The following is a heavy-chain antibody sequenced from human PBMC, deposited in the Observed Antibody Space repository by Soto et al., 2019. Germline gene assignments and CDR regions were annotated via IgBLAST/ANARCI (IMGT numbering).Heavy chain of an antibody. CDR2: IIPMFGTA. Sequence: QVQLVQSGAEVKKPGSSVKVSCKVSGGPFSDYAVSWVRQAPGHGLEWLGGIIPMFGTANYAQKFQGRVTITADEDTTTAYMELSSLRAEDTDVYDGARELDYYGAGNYYNRIDYWGQGTLVTVSS. D-gene: IGHD3-10*01. CDR1: GGPFSDYA. CDR3: ARELDYYGAGNYYNRIDY. V-gene: IGHV1-69*01. J-gene: IGHJ4*02.